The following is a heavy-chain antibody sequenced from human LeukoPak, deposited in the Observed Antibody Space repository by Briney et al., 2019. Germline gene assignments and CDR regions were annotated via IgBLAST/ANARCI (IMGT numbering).Heavy chain of an antibody. Sequence: GASVKVSCKASGYTFTSYGISWVRQAPGQGLEWMGWISAYNGNTNYAQKLQGRDTMTTDTSTSTAYMELRSLRSDDTAVYYCARSYGSGSPPWFDPWGQGTPVTVSS. CDR2: ISAYNGNT. CDR1: GYTFTSYG. V-gene: IGHV1-18*04. CDR3: ARSYGSGSPPWFDP. J-gene: IGHJ5*02. D-gene: IGHD3-10*01.